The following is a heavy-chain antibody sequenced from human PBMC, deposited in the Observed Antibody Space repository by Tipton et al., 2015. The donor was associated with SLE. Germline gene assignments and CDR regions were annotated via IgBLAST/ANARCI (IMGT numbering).Heavy chain of an antibody. Sequence: TLSLTCTVSGGSISSYFWTWIRQPPGKGLEWIGHIFYTGSTRYNPSLKSRVTISVDTSKSQIFLKMSSVTAADTAVYYCARDSLNWGSYYHGVDVWGQGTTVTVSS. V-gene: IGHV4-59*01. CDR3: ARDSLNWGSYYHGVDV. CDR1: GGSISSYF. CDR2: IFYTGST. D-gene: IGHD3-16*01. J-gene: IGHJ6*02.